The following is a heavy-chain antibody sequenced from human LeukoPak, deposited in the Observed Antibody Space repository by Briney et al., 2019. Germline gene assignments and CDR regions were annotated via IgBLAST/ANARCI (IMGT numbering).Heavy chain of an antibody. J-gene: IGHJ4*02. CDR2: IYYSGST. V-gene: IGHV4-59*08. CDR1: GGSIFSYY. D-gene: IGHD2-21*01. Sequence: SETLSLTCTVSGGSIFSYYWSWIREPPGKGLEWMGYIYYSGSTNYNPSLKSRVTISVDTSKNQFSLRVSSVTAADTAVYYCARHLNNCGDDCYIFDYWGQGTLVTVSS. CDR3: ARHLNNCGDDCYIFDY.